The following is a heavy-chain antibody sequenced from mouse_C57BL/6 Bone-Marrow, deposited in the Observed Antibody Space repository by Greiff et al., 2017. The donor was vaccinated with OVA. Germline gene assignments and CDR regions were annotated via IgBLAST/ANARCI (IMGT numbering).Heavy chain of an antibody. CDR1: GYSFTDYN. CDR3: AREGLITTVVAPNYFDY. J-gene: IGHJ2*01. V-gene: IGHV1-39*01. CDR2: INPNYGTT. D-gene: IGHD1-1*01. Sequence: VQLQQSGPELVKPGASVKISCKASGYSFTDYNMNWVKQSNGKSLEWIGVINPNYGTTSYNQKFKGKATLTVDQSSSTAYMQLNSLTSEDSAVYYGAREGLITTVVAPNYFDYWGQVTTLTVSS.